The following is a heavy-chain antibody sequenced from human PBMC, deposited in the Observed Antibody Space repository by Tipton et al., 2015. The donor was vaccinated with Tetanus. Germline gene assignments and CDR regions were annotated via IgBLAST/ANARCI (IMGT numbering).Heavy chain of an antibody. D-gene: IGHD3-16*01. Sequence: SLRLSCAASGFTFSDYGMHWVRQAPGKGLEWVAVLSFDGTNEDYADSVKGRFTISRDNSKNTLFLKMNSLRPEDAAVYYCAKSGGRLWSPNHYYYSGPDVWGQRTTVSVSS. CDR1: GFTFSDYG. J-gene: IGHJ6*02. V-gene: IGHV3-30*18. CDR2: LSFDGTNE. CDR3: AKSGGRLWSPNHYYYSGPDV.